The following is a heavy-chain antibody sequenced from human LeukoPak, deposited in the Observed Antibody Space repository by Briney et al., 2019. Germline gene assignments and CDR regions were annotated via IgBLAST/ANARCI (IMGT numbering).Heavy chain of an antibody. V-gene: IGHV3-48*01. J-gene: IGHJ4*02. CDR3: AKNRLGSTYSSSSL. D-gene: IGHD6-6*01. CDR2: ISSGSSTI. CDR1: GFTFSSYS. Sequence: PGGSLRLSCAASGFTFSSYSMNWVRQAPGKGLEWVSYISSGSSTIYYADSVKGRITISRDNSKNALYLQMNSLRAEDTAVYYCAKNRLGSTYSSSSLGGQGTLVTVSS.